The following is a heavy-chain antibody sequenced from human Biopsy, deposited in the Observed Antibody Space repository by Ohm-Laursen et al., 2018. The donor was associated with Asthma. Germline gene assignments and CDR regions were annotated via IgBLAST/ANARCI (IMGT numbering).Heavy chain of an antibody. CDR3: GIVVAANPFQGDC. Sequence: SLRLSCAASGFSFSRYGMHWVRQAPGKGLEWVAVISYDGSITHYADSVKGRFTISRDNSKNTVYLDISSLRIEDTAVFYCGIVVAANPFQGDCWGQGTLVTVSS. D-gene: IGHD2-15*01. CDR1: GFSFSRYG. V-gene: IGHV3-30*03. J-gene: IGHJ4*02. CDR2: ISYDGSIT.